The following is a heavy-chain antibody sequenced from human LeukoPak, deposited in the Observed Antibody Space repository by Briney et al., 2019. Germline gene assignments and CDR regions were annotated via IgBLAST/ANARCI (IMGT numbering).Heavy chain of an antibody. D-gene: IGHD3-9*01. CDR3: ARAISYDILTGYSPRYYFDY. CDR1: GFTFSSYA. CDR2: IYYSGST. J-gene: IGHJ4*02. V-gene: IGHV4-30-4*08. Sequence: LRLSCAASGFTFSSYAMSWVRQAPGKGLEWIGYIYYSGSTYYNPSLKSRVTISVDTSKNQFSLKLSSVTAADTAVYYCARAISYDILTGYSPRYYFDYWGQGTLVTVSS.